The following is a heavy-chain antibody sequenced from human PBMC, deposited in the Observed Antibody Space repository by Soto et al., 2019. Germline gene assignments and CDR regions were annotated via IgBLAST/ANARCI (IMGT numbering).Heavy chain of an antibody. V-gene: IGHV3-23*01. CDR3: AKASPKVLPRHGLAQTGSP. CDR1: GFTFSSYA. D-gene: IGHD2-2*01. CDR2: ISGSGGST. Sequence: EVQLLESGGGLVQPGGSLRLSCAASGFTFSSYAMSWVRQAPGKGLEWVSAISGSGGSTDYADSVKGRFTISRDNSKNTVYLQMNSLRAEDTAVYYCAKASPKVLPRHGLAQTGSPWGQGTLVTVSS. J-gene: IGHJ1*01.